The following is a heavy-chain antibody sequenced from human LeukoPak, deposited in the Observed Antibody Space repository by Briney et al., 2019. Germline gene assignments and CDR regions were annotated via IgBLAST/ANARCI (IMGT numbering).Heavy chain of an antibody. CDR1: GESFSAYF. CDR3: ATRSSTLAAARCLDD. Sequence: PSETLSLTCAVHGESFSAYFWSWIRQVPGKGLEWIGEIDHRGSSNYNPPLKSRATISVDTSKNHFSLSLTSVTAADTAVYYCATRSSTLAAARCLDDWGQGTVVTVSS. CDR2: IDHRGSS. J-gene: IGHJ4*03. V-gene: IGHV4-34*01. D-gene: IGHD6-6*01.